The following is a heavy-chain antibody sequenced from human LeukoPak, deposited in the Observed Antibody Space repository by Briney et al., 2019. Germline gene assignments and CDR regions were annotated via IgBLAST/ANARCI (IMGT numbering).Heavy chain of an antibody. CDR3: ARAQTVVAATPGGY. V-gene: IGHV1-2*02. D-gene: IGHD2-15*01. CDR1: GYTFTGYY. CDR2: MNPNSGGT. Sequence: ASVKVSCQASGYTFTGYYMHWVRPAPGQGLEWMGWMNPNSGGTNYAQRFQGRVTMTRDTSIGTAYMELSRLGSDDTAVYYCARAQTVVAATPGGYWGQGTLVTVSS. J-gene: IGHJ4*02.